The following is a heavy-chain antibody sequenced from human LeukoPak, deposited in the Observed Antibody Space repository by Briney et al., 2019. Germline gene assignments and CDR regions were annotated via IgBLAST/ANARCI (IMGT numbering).Heavy chain of an antibody. Sequence: GGSLRLSCAASEFTLSSRRMSWVRHSPGGGRGGVANIKRDESEKYYVHSVKGRFTISRDNAKNSLYLQMNRLRAEDKAVYYCARDRGPGQYYYYYIDVWGKGTTVTVSS. J-gene: IGHJ6*03. CDR1: EFTLSSRR. CDR2: IKRDESEK. V-gene: IGHV3-7*01. CDR3: ARDRGPGQYYYYYIDV.